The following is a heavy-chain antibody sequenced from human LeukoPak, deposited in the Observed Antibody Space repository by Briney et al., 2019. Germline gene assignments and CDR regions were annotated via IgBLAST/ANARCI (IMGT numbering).Heavy chain of an antibody. CDR3: ARDNIVVVPAAMHSYYYYYMDV. V-gene: IGHV1-69*06. D-gene: IGHD2-2*01. CDR1: GGTFSSYA. J-gene: IGHJ6*03. CDR2: IIPIFGTA. Sequence: SVKVSCKASGGTFSSYAISWVRQAPGQGLEWMGGIIPIFGTANYAQKFQGRVTITADKSTSTAYMELSSLRSKDTAVYYCARDNIVVVPAAMHSYYYYYMDVWGKGTTVTVSS.